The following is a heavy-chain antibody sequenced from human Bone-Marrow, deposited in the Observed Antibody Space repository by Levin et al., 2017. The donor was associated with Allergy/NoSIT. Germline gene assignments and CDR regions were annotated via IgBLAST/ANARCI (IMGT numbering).Heavy chain of an antibody. D-gene: IGHD3-22*01. CDR1: GGSVTTNW. J-gene: IGHJ4*02. Sequence: SETLSLTCIVSGGSVTTNWWTWVRQPPGKGLEWIGEIYHSGSANYNPNLKSRVNMSVDKSKNEVSMKLNSVTAADTAVYFCARASYFSDSSGYYYFDKWGQGTLVTVS. CDR2: IYHSGSA. V-gene: IGHV4/OR15-8*01. CDR3: ARASYFSDSSGYYYFDK.